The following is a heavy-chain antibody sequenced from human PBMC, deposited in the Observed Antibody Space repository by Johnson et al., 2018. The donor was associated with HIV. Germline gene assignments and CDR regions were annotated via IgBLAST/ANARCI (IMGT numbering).Heavy chain of an antibody. Sequence: VLLVESGGGVVQPGRSLRLSCAASGFTFSSYAMHWVRQAPGKGLEWVAVISYDGSNKYYADSVKGRFTISRDNSKNTLYLQMNSLRAEDTAVYYCARGDLAAAGNGAFDIWGQGTMVTVSS. D-gene: IGHD6-13*01. J-gene: IGHJ3*02. CDR2: ISYDGSNK. CDR3: ARGDLAAAGNGAFDI. V-gene: IGHV3-30-3*01. CDR1: GFTFSSYA.